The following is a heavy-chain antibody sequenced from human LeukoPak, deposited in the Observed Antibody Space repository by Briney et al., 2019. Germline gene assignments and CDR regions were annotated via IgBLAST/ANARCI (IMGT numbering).Heavy chain of an antibody. CDR2: IYPGDSDT. Sequence: GGSLKISCKGSGYRFTNYWIGWVRPMPGKGLEWMGIIYPGDSDTRYSPSFQGQVTISADKSISTAYLQWSSLKASDTAMYYCARTGDLTARPEFFDYWGQGTLVTVSS. CDR3: ARTGDLTARPEFFDY. J-gene: IGHJ4*02. D-gene: IGHD6-6*01. V-gene: IGHV5-51*01. CDR1: GYRFTNYW.